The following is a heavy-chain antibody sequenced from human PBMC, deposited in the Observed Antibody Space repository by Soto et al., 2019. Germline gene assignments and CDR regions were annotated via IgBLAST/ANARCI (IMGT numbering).Heavy chain of an antibody. CDR3: ARGQRNTAMLLSQYYYYGMDV. J-gene: IGHJ6*02. CDR2: INHSGST. D-gene: IGHD5-18*01. V-gene: IGHV4-34*01. CDR1: CGSFSGHY. Sequence: SETLSLTCAVYCGSFSGHYWSWIRQPAGRGLEWIGEINHSGSTNYNPSLKSRVTISVDTYKNQFSLKLSSVTAADTAVYYCARGQRNTAMLLSQYYYYGMDVWGQGTTVT.